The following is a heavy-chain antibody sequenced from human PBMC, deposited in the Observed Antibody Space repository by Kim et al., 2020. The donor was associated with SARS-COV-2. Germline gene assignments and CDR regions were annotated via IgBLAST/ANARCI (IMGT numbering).Heavy chain of an antibody. J-gene: IGHJ6*02. CDR3: AREAKQQLVFFRAFRHLDV. CDR2: INHSGST. CDR1: GGSFSGYY. D-gene: IGHD6-13*01. V-gene: IGHV4-34*01. Sequence: SETLSLTCAVYGGSFSGYYWSWIRQPPGKGLEWIGEINHSGSTNYNPSLKSRVTISVDTSKNQFSLKLSSVTAADTAVYYCAREAKQQLVFFRAFRHLDVWGQGTTVTVSS.